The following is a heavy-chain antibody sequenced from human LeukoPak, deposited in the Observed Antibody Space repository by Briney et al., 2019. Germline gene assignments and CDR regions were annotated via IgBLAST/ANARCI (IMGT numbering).Heavy chain of an antibody. CDR3: ARRYYYDSSGYYPFDY. J-gene: IGHJ4*02. V-gene: IGHV4-39*01. D-gene: IGHD3-22*01. CDR1: GGSISSSSYY. Sequence: SETLSLTCTVSGGSISSSSYYWGWIRQPPGKGLEWIGSIYYSGSTYYNPSLKSRVTISVDTSKNQFSLKLSSVTAADTAVYYCARRYYYDSSGYYPFDYWGQGTLVTVPS. CDR2: IYYSGST.